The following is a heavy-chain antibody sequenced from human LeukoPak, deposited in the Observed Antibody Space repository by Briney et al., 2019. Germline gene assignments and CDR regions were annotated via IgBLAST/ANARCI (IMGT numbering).Heavy chain of an antibody. CDR2: IYYSGST. J-gene: IGHJ5*02. D-gene: IGHD2/OR15-2a*01. CDR3: ARDLLVGFDP. Sequence: PSETLSLTCTVSGGSVSFYYWSWIRQPPGKGLEWIGYIYYSGSTNYNPSLKSRVTISVDTSKNQFSLKVSSVTAADTAVYYCARDLLVGFDPWGQGTLVTVSS. CDR1: GGSVSFYY. V-gene: IGHV4-59*02.